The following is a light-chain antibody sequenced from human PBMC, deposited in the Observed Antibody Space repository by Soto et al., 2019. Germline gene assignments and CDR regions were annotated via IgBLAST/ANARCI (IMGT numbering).Light chain of an antibody. CDR2: KAS. V-gene: IGKV1-5*03. CDR1: QSISSW. CDR3: QQYNSYWT. Sequence: DIQMTQSPSTLSASVEDKFTIPFRASQSISSWLAWYQQKPGKAPKLLIYKASSLESGVPPRFSGSGSGTEFTLTISSLQPDDFATYYCQQYNSYWTFGQGTKVDI. J-gene: IGKJ1*01.